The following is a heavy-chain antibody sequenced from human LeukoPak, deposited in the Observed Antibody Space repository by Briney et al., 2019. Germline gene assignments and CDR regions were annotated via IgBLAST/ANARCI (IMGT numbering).Heavy chain of an antibody. J-gene: IGHJ4*02. CDR3: ARAGPTSLYYYDSSGYYPAADY. D-gene: IGHD3-22*01. CDR1: GFTFSSYA. Sequence: GGSLRLPCAASGFTFSSYAMHWVRQAPGKGLEWAAVISYDGSNKYYADSVKGRFTISRDNSKNTLYLQMNSLRAEDTAVYYCARAGPTSLYYYDSSGYYPAADYWGQGTLVTVSS. CDR2: ISYDGSNK. V-gene: IGHV3-30*04.